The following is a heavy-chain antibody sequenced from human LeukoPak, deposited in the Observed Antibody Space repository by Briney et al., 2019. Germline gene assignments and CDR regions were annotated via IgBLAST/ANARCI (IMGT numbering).Heavy chain of an antibody. CDR2: INPSGGST. CDR3: ARVSGSLGYCSSTSCYNWFDP. J-gene: IGHJ5*02. V-gene: IGHV1-46*01. CDR1: GYTFTSYY. Sequence: GASVKVSCKASGYTFTSYYMHWVRQAPGQGLEWMGIINPSGGSTSYAQKFQGRVTMTRDTSISTAYMELSRLRSDDTAVYYCARVSGSLGYCSSTSCYNWFDPWGQGTLVTVSS. D-gene: IGHD2-2*01.